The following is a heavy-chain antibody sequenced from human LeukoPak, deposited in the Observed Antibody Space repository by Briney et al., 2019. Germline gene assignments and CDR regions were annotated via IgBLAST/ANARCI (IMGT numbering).Heavy chain of an antibody. D-gene: IGHD1-26*01. CDR3: AKSSKWELPYDAFDI. CDR2: IYSGDNS. V-gene: IGHV3-53*01. CDR1: GFTVGSNY. J-gene: IGHJ3*02. Sequence: GGSLRLSCAASGFTVGSNYMTWVRQAPGKGLEWVSVIYSGDNSYYADSVKGRFTISRDTSKNTLYLQMNSLRAEDTAMYYCAKSSKWELPYDAFDIWGQGTMVTVSS.